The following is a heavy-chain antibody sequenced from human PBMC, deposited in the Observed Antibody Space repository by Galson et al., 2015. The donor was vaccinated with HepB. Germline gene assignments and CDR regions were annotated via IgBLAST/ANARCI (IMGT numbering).Heavy chain of an antibody. Sequence: SLRLSCAASGFIFSSYAMSWVRQAPGKGLEWVSLLSDSVGSTYYADSVKGRFTISRDNSKNTLFLQMNSLRAEDTAVYYCAKAGGYCSSSSCYYGFDYWGQGTLVTVSS. CDR3: AKAGGYCSSSSCYYGFDY. CDR1: GFIFSSYA. V-gene: IGHV3-23*01. J-gene: IGHJ4*02. D-gene: IGHD2-2*01. CDR2: LSDSVGST.